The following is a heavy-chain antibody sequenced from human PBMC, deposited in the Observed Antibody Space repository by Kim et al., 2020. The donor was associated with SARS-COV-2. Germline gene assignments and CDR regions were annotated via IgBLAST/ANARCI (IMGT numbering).Heavy chain of an antibody. D-gene: IGHD3-10*01. Sequence: AQSFQGRVTMTTDTSTTTAYLELRTLRSDDTAVYYCARGPLEYYGSGAFDSWGQGTLVTVSS. J-gene: IGHJ4*02. CDR3: ARGPLEYYGSGAFDS. V-gene: IGHV1-18*01.